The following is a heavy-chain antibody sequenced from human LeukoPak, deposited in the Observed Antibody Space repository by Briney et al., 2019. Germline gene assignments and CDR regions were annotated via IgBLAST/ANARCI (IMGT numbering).Heavy chain of an antibody. Sequence: GWSLRLSCAASGFTFDDYGMSWVRQAPGKGLEWVSGINWNGGSTGYADSVKGRFTISRDNAKNSLYLQMNSLRAEDTALYFFSRGSRHTRSFDYWGQGTLVTVSS. CDR1: GFTFDDYG. CDR3: SRGSRHTRSFDY. V-gene: IGHV3-20*04. CDR2: INWNGGST. D-gene: IGHD2-21*01. J-gene: IGHJ4*02.